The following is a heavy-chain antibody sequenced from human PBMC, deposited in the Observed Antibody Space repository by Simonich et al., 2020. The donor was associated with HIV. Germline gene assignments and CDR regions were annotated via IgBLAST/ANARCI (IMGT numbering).Heavy chain of an antibody. CDR3: ARGWNFFDY. D-gene: IGHD3-3*01. V-gene: IGHV1-18*01. J-gene: IGHJ4*02. CDR2: INAYNGNT. Sequence: QVQLVQSGVEVKKPGASVKVSCKASGYTFTSYGITWVRQAPGQGLEWMGWINAYNGNTNYAQKFQGKVTMTTDTSTTTAYMELRSLTSDDTAIYYCARGWNFFDYWGQGTLVTVSS. CDR1: GYTFTSYG.